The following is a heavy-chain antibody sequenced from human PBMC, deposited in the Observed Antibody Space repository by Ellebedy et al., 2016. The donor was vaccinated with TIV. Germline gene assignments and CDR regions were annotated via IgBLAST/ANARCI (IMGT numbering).Heavy chain of an antibody. CDR2: INAGNGKT. D-gene: IGHD4-23*01. CDR1: GYTFTDYA. J-gene: IGHJ4*02. Sequence: ASVKVSCXASGYTFTDYAMQWVRQAPGQGLEWMGWINAGNGKTKYSQKFQGRVTITRDTSASTAYMELSSLRSEDTAVYYCARSYGGNSPSDYWGQGTLVTVSS. V-gene: IGHV1-3*01. CDR3: ARSYGGNSPSDY.